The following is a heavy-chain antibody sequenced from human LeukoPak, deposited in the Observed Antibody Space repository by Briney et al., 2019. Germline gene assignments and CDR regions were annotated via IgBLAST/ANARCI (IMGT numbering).Heavy chain of an antibody. Sequence: PGGSLRLSCAASGFTFSNYWMHWVRQAPGKGLVWVSRIDSDGNNIKYADSVKGRFTISRDNAKSTLYLQMNSLRDEDTAVYYCISSFFGDYNYWGQGTLVTVSS. D-gene: IGHD4-17*01. V-gene: IGHV3-74*01. CDR3: ISSFFGDYNY. J-gene: IGHJ4*02. CDR2: IDSDGNNI. CDR1: GFTFSNYW.